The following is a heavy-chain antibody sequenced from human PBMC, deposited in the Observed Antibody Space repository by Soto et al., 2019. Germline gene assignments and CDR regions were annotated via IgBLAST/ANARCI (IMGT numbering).Heavy chain of an antibody. CDR3: ARALGYCSSTSCYYGMDV. Sequence: ASVKVSCKASGGTFSSYGISWVRQAPGQGLEWMGGIIPIFGTANYAQKFQGRVTVTADESTSTAYMELSSLRSEDTAVYYCARALGYCSSTSCYYGMDVWGQGTTVTVSS. CDR2: IIPIFGTA. V-gene: IGHV1-69*13. J-gene: IGHJ6*02. CDR1: GGTFSSYG. D-gene: IGHD2-2*01.